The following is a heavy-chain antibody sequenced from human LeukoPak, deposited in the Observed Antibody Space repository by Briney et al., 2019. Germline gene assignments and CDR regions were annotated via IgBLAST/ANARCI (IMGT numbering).Heavy chain of an antibody. V-gene: IGHV3-23*01. J-gene: IGHJ3*02. CDR2: ISNSGGST. CDR1: GLTFSNYA. CDR3: AKQTDTTGSRGGAFDI. Sequence: GGSLRLSCAASGLTFSNYAMSWVRQAPGKGLEWVSTISNSGGSTYSADSMKGRFTISRDNSKNTLFLQMSGLGAEDTAVYYCAKQTDTTGSRGGAFDIWGQGTMVTVSS. D-gene: IGHD3-22*01.